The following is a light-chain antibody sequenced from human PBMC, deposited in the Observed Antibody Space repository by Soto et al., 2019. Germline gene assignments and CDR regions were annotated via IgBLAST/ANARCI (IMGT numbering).Light chain of an antibody. CDR2: EGS. Sequence: QSALTQPASVSGSPGQSITISCSGTSSDVGSYNLVSWYQHYPGEAPKLIIYEGSKRPSGVSNRFSGSKSGNTASLTISGLQAEDEADYYCCSYAGSSTPVVFGGGTKVTVL. V-gene: IGLV2-23*01. CDR3: CSYAGSSTPVV. J-gene: IGLJ2*01. CDR1: SSDVGSYNL.